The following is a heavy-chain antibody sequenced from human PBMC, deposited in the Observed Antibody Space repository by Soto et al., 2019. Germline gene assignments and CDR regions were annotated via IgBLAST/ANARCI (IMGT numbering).Heavy chain of an antibody. D-gene: IGHD3-22*01. CDR2: MNPNSGNT. CDR3: AREGGMYYYDSSGPGSDY. J-gene: IGHJ4*02. Sequence: GASVKVSCKASGYTFTSYDINWVRQATGQGLEWMGWMNPNSGNTGYAQKFQGRVTMTRNTSISTAYMELSSLRSDDTAVYYCAREGGMYYYDSSGPGSDYWGQGTLVTVSS. CDR1: GYTFTSYD. V-gene: IGHV1-8*01.